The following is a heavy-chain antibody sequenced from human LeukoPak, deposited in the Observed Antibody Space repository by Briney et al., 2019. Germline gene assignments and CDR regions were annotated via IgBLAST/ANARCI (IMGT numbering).Heavy chain of an antibody. CDR3: ARKGVTTPADY. J-gene: IGHJ4*02. CDR1: GGSFSGYY. Sequence: PSETLSLTCAVYGGSFSGYYWSWIRQPPGKGLEWIGEINHSGSTNYNPSLKSRVTISVDTSKNQFSLKLSSVTAADTAAYYCARKGVTTPADYWGQGTLVTVSS. CDR2: INHSGST. V-gene: IGHV4-34*01. D-gene: IGHD4-11*01.